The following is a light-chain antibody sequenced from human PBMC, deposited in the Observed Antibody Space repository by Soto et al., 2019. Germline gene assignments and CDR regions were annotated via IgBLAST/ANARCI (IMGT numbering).Light chain of an antibody. J-gene: IGLJ1*01. CDR3: AAWDDKLNAYV. Sequence: QLVLTQPPSASSTPGQTVTISCSGSTSNIGTFYVYWYQHLPGTAPKLLIYLGDQRASGVSDRFSGSKSGTSASLAINGLRSDDEADYYCAAWDDKLNAYVFGSGTKLTVL. V-gene: IGLV1-47*02. CDR2: LGD. CDR1: TSNIGTFY.